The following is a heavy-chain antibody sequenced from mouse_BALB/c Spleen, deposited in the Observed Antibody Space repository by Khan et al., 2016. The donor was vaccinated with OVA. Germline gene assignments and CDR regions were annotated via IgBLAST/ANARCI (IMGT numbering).Heavy chain of an antibody. CDR1: GYSFTGYF. CDR3: ARKNGSDFDY. Sequence: VQLQQPGPELVKPGVSVKISCKASGYSFTGYFMNWVMQSHGKSLEWIGRINPHIGETFYNQKFKDKATLTVDESSRTAHMELRSLASEDSAVYYCARKNGSDFDYWGQGTTLTGSS. CDR2: INPHIGET. J-gene: IGHJ2*01. V-gene: IGHV1-20*02. D-gene: IGHD1-1*01.